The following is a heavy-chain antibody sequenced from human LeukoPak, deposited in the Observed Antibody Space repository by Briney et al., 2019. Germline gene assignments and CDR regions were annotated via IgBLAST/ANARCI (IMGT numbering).Heavy chain of an antibody. CDR1: GFTFSSYS. CDR2: ISSSSSYI. J-gene: IGHJ4*02. D-gene: IGHD4/OR15-4a*01. Sequence: PGGSLRLSCAASGFTFSSYSMNWVRQAPGKGLEWVSSISSSSSYIYYADSVKGRFTISRDNAKNSLYLQMNSLRAEDTAVYYCARRAGAYSQPYDYWGQGTLVTVSS. CDR3: ARRAGAYSQPYDY. V-gene: IGHV3-21*01.